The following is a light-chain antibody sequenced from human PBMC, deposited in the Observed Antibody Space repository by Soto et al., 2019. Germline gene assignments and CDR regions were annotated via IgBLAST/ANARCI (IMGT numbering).Light chain of an antibody. CDR1: QSISSW. CDR2: DAS. V-gene: IGKV1-5*01. J-gene: IGKJ1*01. Sequence: DIQMTQSPSTLSASVGDRVTITCRASQSISSWLAWYQQRPGKAPKLLIYDASSLESGVPSRFSGSGSGTEFTLTISSLQPDDFTTYYCQHYNSYSVTFGQGTKV. CDR3: QHYNSYSVT.